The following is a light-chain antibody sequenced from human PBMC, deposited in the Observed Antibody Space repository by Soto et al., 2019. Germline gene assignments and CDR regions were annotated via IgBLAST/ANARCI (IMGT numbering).Light chain of an antibody. Sequence: EIVMTQSPATLSVSPGERATLSCRASHSVSSNLAWYQQKPGQAPRLLINGASTRATGIPARFSGSGSGTEFTLTISSLQSEDFAVYYCQQYNNWWTFGQGTKVDIK. CDR2: GAS. J-gene: IGKJ1*01. CDR1: HSVSSN. V-gene: IGKV3-15*01. CDR3: QQYNNWWT.